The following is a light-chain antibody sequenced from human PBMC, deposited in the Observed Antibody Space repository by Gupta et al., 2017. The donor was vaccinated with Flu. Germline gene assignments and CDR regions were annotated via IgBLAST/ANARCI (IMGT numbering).Light chain of an antibody. CDR3: RHRKRCPWT. CDR1: ESLVYSDGDSY. J-gene: IGKJ1*01. Sequence: DAVMTQSPLSLPVTLGQPASISCRASESLVYSDGDSYVRWFHQRPGQLPRRLLYKASNRESGVPDRNNDSEPGTELTLTISRLEAENVGVTYSRHRKRCPWTYGQATKVEI. V-gene: IGKV2-30*01. CDR2: KAS.